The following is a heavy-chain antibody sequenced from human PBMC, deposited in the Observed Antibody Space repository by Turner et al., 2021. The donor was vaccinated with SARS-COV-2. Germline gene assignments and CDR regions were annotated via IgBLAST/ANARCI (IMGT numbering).Heavy chain of an antibody. CDR1: GYTFTGYY. V-gene: IGHV1-2*02. CDR3: ARSRYTYGSYYYYGMDV. Sequence: QVQLVQSGAEVKKPGASVKVSCKASGYTFTGYYMHWVRQAPGQGLEWMGWINPNSGGTNYAQKFQGRVTMTWDTSISTAYMELSRLRSDDTAVNYCARSRYTYGSYYYYGMDVWGQGTTVTVSS. CDR2: INPNSGGT. J-gene: IGHJ6*02. D-gene: IGHD5-18*01.